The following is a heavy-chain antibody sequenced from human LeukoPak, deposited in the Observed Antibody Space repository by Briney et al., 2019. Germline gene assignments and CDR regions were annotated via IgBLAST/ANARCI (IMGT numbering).Heavy chain of an antibody. Sequence: SQTLSLTCTVSGGSISSGSYYWSWTRQPAGKGLEWIGRIYTSGSTNYNPSLKSRVTISVDTSKNQFSLKLSSVTATDTAVYYCASVYYYDSSGYEGEPFDYWGQGTLVTVSS. J-gene: IGHJ4*02. D-gene: IGHD3-22*01. CDR2: IYTSGST. CDR3: ASVYYYDSSGYEGEPFDY. CDR1: GGSISSGSYY. V-gene: IGHV4-61*02.